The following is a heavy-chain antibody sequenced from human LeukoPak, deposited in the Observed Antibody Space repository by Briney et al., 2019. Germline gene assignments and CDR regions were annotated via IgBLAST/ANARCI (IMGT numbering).Heavy chain of an antibody. V-gene: IGHV1-18*01. CDR1: GYTFTSYG. D-gene: IGHD5-18*01. CDR3: ARAVDTAMVTPDY. CDR2: ISAYNGNT. Sequence: ASVKVSCKASGYTFTSYGFSWVRQAPGQGLEWMGWISAYNGNTNYAQKFQGRVTMTTDTSTSTAYMELKSLRSDDTAVYYCARAVDTAMVTPDYWGQGTLVTVSS. J-gene: IGHJ4*02.